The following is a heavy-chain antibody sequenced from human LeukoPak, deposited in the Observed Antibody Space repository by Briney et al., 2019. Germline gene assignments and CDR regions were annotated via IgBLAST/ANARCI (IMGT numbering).Heavy chain of an antibody. V-gene: IGHV4-39*07. D-gene: IGHD2-2*01. CDR2: IYNSGST. J-gene: IGHJ5*02. Sequence: SETLSLACNVSGDSISRSRHFWAWIRQSPGRGLEWIGYIYNSGSTYYNPSLKSRVTISVDTSKNQFSLRLSSVTAADTAVYYCARWGTYASTSNWFDPWGQGTLVTVSS. CDR3: ARWGTYASTSNWFDP. CDR1: GDSISRSRHF.